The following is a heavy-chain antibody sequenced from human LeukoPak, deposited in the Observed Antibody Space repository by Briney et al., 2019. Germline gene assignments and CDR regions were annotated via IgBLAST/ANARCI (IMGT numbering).Heavy chain of an antibody. Sequence: GAPVKVSCKASGYTFTSYYMHWVRKAPGKGLEWMGIINPSGGSASYAQKFQGRVTMTRDTSTSTVYMELSSLRSEDTAVYYCARPYDSSGYYYDYWGQGTLVTVSS. J-gene: IGHJ4*02. CDR1: GYTFTSYY. CDR2: INPSGGSA. D-gene: IGHD3-22*01. CDR3: ARPYDSSGYYYDY. V-gene: IGHV1-46*01.